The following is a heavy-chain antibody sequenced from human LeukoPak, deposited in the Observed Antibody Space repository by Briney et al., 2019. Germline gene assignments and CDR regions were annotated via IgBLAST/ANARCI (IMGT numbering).Heavy chain of an antibody. CDR1: GFTFSDYY. J-gene: IGHJ3*02. Sequence: KPGGSLRLSCGASGFTFSDYYMNWIRQAPGKGLEWISYISSSGGTIYYADSVKGRFTISRDNAKNSLYLQMNSLRAEDTAVYYCAGYSSGWFGAFHIWGQGTMVTVSS. D-gene: IGHD6-19*01. V-gene: IGHV3-11*04. CDR3: AGYSSGWFGAFHI. CDR2: ISSSGGTI.